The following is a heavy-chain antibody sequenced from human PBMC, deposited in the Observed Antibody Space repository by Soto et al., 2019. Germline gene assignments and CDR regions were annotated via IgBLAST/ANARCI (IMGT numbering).Heavy chain of an antibody. CDR3: ASPGADTAMTDYYYGMDV. V-gene: IGHV3-23*01. J-gene: IGHJ6*02. CDR2: ISGSGGST. CDR1: GFTFSSYA. D-gene: IGHD5-18*01. Sequence: VQLLESGGGLVQPGGSLRLSCAASGFTFSSYAMSWVRQAPGKGLEWVSAISGSGGSTYYADSVKGRFTISRDNSKNTLYLQMNSLRAEDTAVYYCASPGADTAMTDYYYGMDVWGQGTTVTVSS.